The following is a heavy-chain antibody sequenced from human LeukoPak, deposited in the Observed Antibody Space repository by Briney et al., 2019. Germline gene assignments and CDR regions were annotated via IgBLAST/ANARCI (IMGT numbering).Heavy chain of an antibody. CDR3: AKKASVVVTAIYY. V-gene: IGHV3-23*01. J-gene: IGHJ4*02. Sequence: GGSLRLSCAASGFTFNNYGMSWVRQDPGKGLKWVSSISGSGGDTSYADSVKGRFTISRDNSKNTLYLQMNSLRAEDTAVYYCAKKASVVVTAIYYWGQGTLVTVSS. CDR1: GFTFNNYG. D-gene: IGHD2-21*02. CDR2: ISGSGGDT.